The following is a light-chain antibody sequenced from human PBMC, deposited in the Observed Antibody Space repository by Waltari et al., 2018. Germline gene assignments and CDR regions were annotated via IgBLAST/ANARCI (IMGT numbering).Light chain of an antibody. CDR1: GSNIGAAHD. J-gene: IGLJ3*02. Sequence: QSVLTQPPSVPGDPGQRLTMSRTRSGSNIGAAHDVDWYQHLPRAAPKLLIYGSTSRPLWVPARFFGSTSGTSASLAITGLQAEDEADYYCQSYDTSLSVVFGGGTKLTVL. CDR3: QSYDTSLSVV. V-gene: IGLV1-40*01. CDR2: GST.